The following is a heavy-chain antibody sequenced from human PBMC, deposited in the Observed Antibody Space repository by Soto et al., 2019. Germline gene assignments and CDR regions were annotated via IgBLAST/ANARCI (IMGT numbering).Heavy chain of an antibody. CDR2: ISAYNGNT. V-gene: IGHV1-18*01. D-gene: IGHD2-15*01. J-gene: IGHJ4*02. Sequence: QVQLVQSGAEVKKPGASVKVSCKASGYTFTSYGISWVRQAPGQGLEWMGWISAYNGNTNYAQKLQGRVTMTTDTSASTAYMELRSRRSDDTAVYYCAIAMRLGYCSGGSCYNYFDYWGQGTLVTVSS. CDR1: GYTFTSYG. CDR3: AIAMRLGYCSGGSCYNYFDY.